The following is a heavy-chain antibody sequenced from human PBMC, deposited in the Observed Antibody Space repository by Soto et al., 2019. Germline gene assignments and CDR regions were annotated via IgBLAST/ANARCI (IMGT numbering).Heavy chain of an antibody. CDR3: AKRQSSSGWPYFFDY. J-gene: IGHJ4*02. Sequence: PGGSLRLSCATSGFTFSSCAMSWVRRAPGKGLEWVSAISAGGGGTFYADSVKGRFTISRDNSKNTLYLQMNSLTAEDTAVYYCAKRQSSSGWPYFFDYWGLGTLVTVSS. CDR2: ISAGGGGT. CDR1: GFTFSSCA. D-gene: IGHD6-19*01. V-gene: IGHV3-23*01.